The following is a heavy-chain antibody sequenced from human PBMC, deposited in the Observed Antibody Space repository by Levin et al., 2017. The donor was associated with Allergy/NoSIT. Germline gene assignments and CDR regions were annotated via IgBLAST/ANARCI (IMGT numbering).Heavy chain of an antibody. Sequence: SGESLKISCAASRFAFSSYWMGWVRQAPGKGLEWVANINQDGREKYYANSVKGRFTISRDNAKNTLFLQMNILGVEDTAVYYCARESYYDFEGIYHGMDVWGQGTTVTVSS. D-gene: IGHD3-3*01. J-gene: IGHJ6*02. CDR1: RFAFSSYW. CDR2: INQDGREK. V-gene: IGHV3-7*01. CDR3: ARESYYDFEGIYHGMDV.